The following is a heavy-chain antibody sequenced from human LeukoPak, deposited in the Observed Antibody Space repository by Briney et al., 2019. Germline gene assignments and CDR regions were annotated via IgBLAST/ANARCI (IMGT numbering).Heavy chain of an antibody. V-gene: IGHV1-24*01. CDR1: GYTLTELS. CDR2: FDPEDGET. Sequence: GPSVKVSCKVSGYTLTELSMHWVRQAPGKGLEWMGGFDPEDGETIYAQKFQGRVTMTEDTSTDTAYMELSSLRSEDTAVYYCATLYSSSWDEGVVDYWGQGTLVTVSS. D-gene: IGHD6-13*01. CDR3: ATLYSSSWDEGVVDY. J-gene: IGHJ4*02.